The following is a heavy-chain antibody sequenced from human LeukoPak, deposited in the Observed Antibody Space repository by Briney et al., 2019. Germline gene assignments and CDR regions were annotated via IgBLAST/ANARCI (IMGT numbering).Heavy chain of an antibody. D-gene: IGHD6-13*01. CDR1: GFALSTSGVA. CDR3: AHIISSRFDY. V-gene: IGHV2-5*02. Sequence: ESGPTLLKPTQALTLTFTFSGFALSTSGVAVGWIRQPPGKALEWLSLIYWDDDKRYSPSLKSRLTITKDTSKNQVVLTMTNMDPVDTATYYCAHIISSRFDYWGQGTLVTVSS. CDR2: IYWDDDK. J-gene: IGHJ4*02.